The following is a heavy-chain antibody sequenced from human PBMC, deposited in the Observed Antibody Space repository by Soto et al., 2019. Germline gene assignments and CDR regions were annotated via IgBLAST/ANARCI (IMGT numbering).Heavy chain of an antibody. Sequence: QVQLVESGGGVVQPGRSLRLSCAASGFTFSSYAMHWVRQAPGKGLEWVAVISYDGSNEYYADSVKGRFTISRDNSKNTLYLQMNSLRAEDTAVYYCARVEQQWLDPLFDSWGQGTLVTVSS. D-gene: IGHD6-19*01. CDR3: ARVEQQWLDPLFDS. J-gene: IGHJ4*02. V-gene: IGHV3-30-3*01. CDR2: ISYDGSNE. CDR1: GFTFSSYA.